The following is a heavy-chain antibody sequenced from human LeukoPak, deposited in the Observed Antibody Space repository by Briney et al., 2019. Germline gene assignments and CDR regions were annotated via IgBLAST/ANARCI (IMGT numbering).Heavy chain of an antibody. CDR3: ARGWLLYSSSSGYFDY. Sequence: GGSLRLSCAASGFTFSSYAMHWVRQAPGKGLEWVAVISYDGSNKHYADSVKGRFTISRDNSKNTLYLQMNSLRAEDTAVYYCARGWLLYSSSSGYFDYWGQGTLVTVSS. CDR1: GFTFSSYA. J-gene: IGHJ4*02. CDR2: ISYDGSNK. V-gene: IGHV3-30*01. D-gene: IGHD6-6*01.